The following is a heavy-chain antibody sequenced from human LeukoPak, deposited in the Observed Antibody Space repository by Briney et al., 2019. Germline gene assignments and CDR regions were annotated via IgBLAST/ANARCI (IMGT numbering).Heavy chain of an antibody. CDR3: ARGYEEYYYDSSGYGY. V-gene: IGHV1-2*02. Sequence: ASVKVSCKASGYTFTGYYMHWVRQAPGQGLEWMGWINPNSGATNYAQKFQGRVTMTRDTSISTAYMELSRLRSDDTAVYYCARGYEEYYYDSSGYGYWGQGTLVTVSS. CDR2: INPNSGAT. CDR1: GYTFTGYY. J-gene: IGHJ4*02. D-gene: IGHD3-22*01.